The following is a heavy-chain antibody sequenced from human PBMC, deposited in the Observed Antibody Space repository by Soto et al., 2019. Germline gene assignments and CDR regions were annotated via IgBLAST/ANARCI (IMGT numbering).Heavy chain of an antibody. J-gene: IGHJ4*02. CDR2: MYNTGST. CDR1: GGSISGYY. Sequence: SETLSLTCTVSGGSISGYYWSWIRQPPGKGLEWIGYMYNTGSTVYNPSFKSRVTISVDTSKNQFSLKLSSVTAADTAVYYCARDLNLSYCFDYWGQGTLVTVSS. CDR3: ARDLNLSYCFDY. V-gene: IGHV4-59*12.